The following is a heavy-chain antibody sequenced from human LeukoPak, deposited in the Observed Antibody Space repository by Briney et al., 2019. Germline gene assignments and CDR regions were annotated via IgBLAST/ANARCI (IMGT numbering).Heavy chain of an antibody. D-gene: IGHD4-17*01. CDR3: ARETTNIDY. J-gene: IGHJ4*02. V-gene: IGHV3-7*01. Sequence: GGSLRLSCAASGFTFSSYWMSWVRQAPGKGLQWVADINKDGSEECYVDSVKGRFTISRDNAKNSLYLQMNSLRVEDTAVYYCARETTNIDYWGQGTLVTVSS. CDR1: GFTFSSYW. CDR2: INKDGSEE.